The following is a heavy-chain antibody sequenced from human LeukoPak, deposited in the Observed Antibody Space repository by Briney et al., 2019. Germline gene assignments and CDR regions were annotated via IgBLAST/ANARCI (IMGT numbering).Heavy chain of an antibody. CDR2: ISAYNGNT. D-gene: IGHD2-2*02. Sequence: GASVKVSCKASGYTFTSYGISWVRQAPGQGLEWMGWISAYNGNTNYAQKLQGRVTMTTDTSTSTAYMELRSLRSDDTAVYYCARDCSSTSCYNYYYGMDVWGQGTTVIVSS. J-gene: IGHJ6*02. CDR1: GYTFTSYG. CDR3: ARDCSSTSCYNYYYGMDV. V-gene: IGHV1-18*01.